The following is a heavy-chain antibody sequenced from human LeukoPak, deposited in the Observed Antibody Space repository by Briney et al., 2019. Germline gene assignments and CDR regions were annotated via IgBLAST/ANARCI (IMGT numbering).Heavy chain of an antibody. CDR3: ARLGSQAFDY. V-gene: IGHV4-39*01. Sequence: PSETLSLTCTVSGGSISISRDYWGWIRQSPGKGLEWIGNIYHGGSTYYNPSLKSRVTISVDASKTQFSLKLTSVTAADTAVYYCARLGSQAFDYWGQGTLVTVSS. CDR2: IYHGGST. CDR1: GGSISISRDY. J-gene: IGHJ4*02.